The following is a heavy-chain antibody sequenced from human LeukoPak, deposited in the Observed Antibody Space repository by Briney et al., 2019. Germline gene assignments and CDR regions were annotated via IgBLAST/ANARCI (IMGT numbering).Heavy chain of an antibody. CDR1: GFTFDDSA. CDR2: ISWDGGST. Sequence: GGSLRLSCAASGFTFDDSAMHWVRQTPGKGLEWVSLISWDGGSTYYADSVKGRFTISRDNSKNSLYLQMNSLRAEDTAVYYCASSYYDSSGYSDYWGQGTLVTGSS. D-gene: IGHD3-22*01. CDR3: ASSYYDSSGYSDY. V-gene: IGHV3-43D*03. J-gene: IGHJ4*02.